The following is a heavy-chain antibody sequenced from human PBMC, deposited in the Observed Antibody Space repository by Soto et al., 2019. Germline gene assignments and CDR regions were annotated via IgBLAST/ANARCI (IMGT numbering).Heavy chain of an antibody. J-gene: IGHJ4*02. CDR2: ISFDGRVQ. V-gene: IGHV3-30*18. Sequence: QVQLVESGGDVVQPGRSLRLSCAASGFTFSNIGMHWVRQAPGKGLEWVAVISFDGRVQYHADSVKGRFTLSRDNSKNTLYLQMNSLRVEDTAVYYCAKERYNGEGNYFYLWGQGTLVTVSS. CDR1: GFTFSNIG. CDR3: AKERYNGEGNYFYL. D-gene: IGHD3-10*01.